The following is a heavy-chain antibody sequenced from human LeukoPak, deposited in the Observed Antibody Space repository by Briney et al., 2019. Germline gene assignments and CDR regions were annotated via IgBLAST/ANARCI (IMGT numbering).Heavy chain of an antibody. CDR1: GGSISSGSYY. V-gene: IGHV4-61*02. Sequence: KPSETLSLTCTVSGGSISSGSYYWSWIRQPAGKGLEWIGRIYTSGSTNYNPSLKSRVTISVDTSKNQFSLKLSSVTAADTAVYYCARAGTNSLFDYWGQGTLVTVSS. D-gene: IGHD1-1*01. CDR2: IYTSGST. CDR3: ARAGTNSLFDY. J-gene: IGHJ4*02.